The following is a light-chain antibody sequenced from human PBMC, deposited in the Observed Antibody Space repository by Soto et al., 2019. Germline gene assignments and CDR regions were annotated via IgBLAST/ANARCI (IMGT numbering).Light chain of an antibody. J-gene: IGKJ3*01. V-gene: IGKV1-39*01. CDR3: QHYGSSFT. CDR2: AAS. Sequence: DIQMTQSPSSLSASVGDRVTITCRASQSISSYLNWYQQKPGKAPKLLIYAASSLHSGVPSRFSDSGSGTDFTLTISSLQPEHFAVYYCQHYGSSFTFGPGTNVDIK. CDR1: QSISSY.